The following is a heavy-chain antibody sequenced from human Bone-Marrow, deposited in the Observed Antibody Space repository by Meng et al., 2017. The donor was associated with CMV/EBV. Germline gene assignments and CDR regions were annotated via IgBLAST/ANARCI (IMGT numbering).Heavy chain of an antibody. D-gene: IGHD6-13*01. V-gene: IGHV3-7*01. CDR3: SRDQHLMYSSSWHDAFDI. CDR2: IKEDGSEN. J-gene: IGHJ3*02. Sequence: GESLKISCAASGFTFSSYSMHWVRQAPGKGLEWVANIKEDGSENDYVDSVKGRFTISRDNAKKSLYLQMNSLRDEDTAGYYCSRDQHLMYSSSWHDAFDIWGQGTMVTVSS. CDR1: GFTFSSYS.